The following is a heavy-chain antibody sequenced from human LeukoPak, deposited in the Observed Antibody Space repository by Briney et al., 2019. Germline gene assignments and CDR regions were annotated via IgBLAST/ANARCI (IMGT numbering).Heavy chain of an antibody. CDR2: IYTSGST. Sequence: SETLSLTCTVSGCSVSSYYWSWIRQPPGKGLEWIGRIYTSGSTNYNPSLKSRVTMSVDTSKNQFSLKLSSVTAADTAVYYCARDKYYYDSSAYYYFDYWGQGTLVTVSS. D-gene: IGHD3-22*01. V-gene: IGHV4-4*07. J-gene: IGHJ4*02. CDR3: ARDKYYYDSSAYYYFDY. CDR1: GCSVSSYY.